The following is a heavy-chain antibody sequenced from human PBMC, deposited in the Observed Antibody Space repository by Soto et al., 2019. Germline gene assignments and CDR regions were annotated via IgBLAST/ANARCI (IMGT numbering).Heavy chain of an antibody. CDR3: AREAAAGTIPDYSMDV. J-gene: IGHJ6*02. CDR2: ISYDGSNK. CDR1: GFTFSSYA. V-gene: IGHV3-30-3*01. Sequence: QVQLVESGGGVVQPGRSLRLSCAASGFTFSSYAMHWVRQAPGKGLEWVAVISYDGSNKYYADSVKGRFTISRDNSKNTLYLQMNSLRAEDTAVYYCAREAAAGTIPDYSMDVWGQGTTVTVSS. D-gene: IGHD6-13*01.